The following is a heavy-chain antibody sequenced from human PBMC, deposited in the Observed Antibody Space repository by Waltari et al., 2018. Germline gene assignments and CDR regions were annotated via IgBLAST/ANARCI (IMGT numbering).Heavy chain of an antibody. Sequence: EVQLLESGGGLVQPGGSLRLSCAASGFTFSSYAMSWVRQAPGKGLEWVSAISGSGGSTYYADSVKGRFTISRDNSKNTLYLQMNSLRAEDTAVYYCAKTNLFSDPKWYSSSWWYNGDYWGQGTLVTVSS. D-gene: IGHD6-13*01. CDR3: AKTNLFSDPKWYSSSWWYNGDY. V-gene: IGHV3-23*01. J-gene: IGHJ4*02. CDR2: ISGSGGST. CDR1: GFTFSSYA.